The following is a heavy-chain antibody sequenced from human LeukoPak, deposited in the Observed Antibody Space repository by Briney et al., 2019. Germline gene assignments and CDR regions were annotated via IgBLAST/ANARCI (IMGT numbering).Heavy chain of an antibody. Sequence: GGSLRLSCAASGFTFSSYWMSWVRQAPGKGLEWVANIKQDGSEKYYVDSVKGRFTISRDNAKNSLYLQMNSLRAEDTAVYYCAKKAKLLLSYYYYSMTVGGKGTTVTVPS. V-gene: IGHV3-7*01. CDR1: GFTFSSYW. CDR2: IKQDGSEK. CDR3: AKKAKLLLSYYYYSMTV. J-gene: IGHJ6*03. D-gene: IGHD2-15*01.